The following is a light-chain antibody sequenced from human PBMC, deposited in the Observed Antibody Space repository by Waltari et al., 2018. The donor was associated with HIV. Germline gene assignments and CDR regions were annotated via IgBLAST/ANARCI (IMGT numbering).Light chain of an antibody. CDR1: SSDVGSYNL. J-gene: IGLJ2*01. V-gene: IGLV2-23*02. CDR2: AVT. CDR3: CSYASYSTFHVV. Sequence: QSALTQPASVSGSPGQSIATSCTGASSDVGSYNLVSWYQQHPGKAPKLMIYAVTKRPSGVSYRFSGSKSGNTASLTISGLQAEDEADYYCCSYASYSTFHVVFGGGTKLTVL.